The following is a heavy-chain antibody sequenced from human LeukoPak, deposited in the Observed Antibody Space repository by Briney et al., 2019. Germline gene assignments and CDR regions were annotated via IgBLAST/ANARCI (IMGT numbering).Heavy chain of an antibody. CDR2: ISYDGSNQ. CDR1: GFTFSTYT. CDR3: ARVSSWSSGCHFDY. Sequence: PGGSLRLSCAASGFTFSTYTMHWVRQPPGKGLEWVAAISYDGSNQLYADSVKGRFTISRDNSKNTLYQQMNSLRTEDTAVYYCARVSSWSSGCHFDYWGQGTLVTVSS. J-gene: IGHJ4*02. D-gene: IGHD6-19*01. V-gene: IGHV3-30*04.